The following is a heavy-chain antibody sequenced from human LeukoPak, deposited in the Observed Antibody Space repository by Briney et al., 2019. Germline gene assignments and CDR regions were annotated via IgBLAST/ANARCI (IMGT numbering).Heavy chain of an antibody. D-gene: IGHD3-10*01. CDR3: ARVVGVLWLDYMDV. CDR1: SGSFRTYY. J-gene: IGHJ6*03. CDR2: IFYNEGT. Sequence: SETLSLTCTVSSGSFRTYYWSWIRQPPGKGLEWIGYIFYNEGTSYNPSLKSRVTISVDTSNNQLSLKVNSVTAADTAMYYCARVVGVLWLDYMDVWGKGTTVTISS. V-gene: IGHV4-59*01.